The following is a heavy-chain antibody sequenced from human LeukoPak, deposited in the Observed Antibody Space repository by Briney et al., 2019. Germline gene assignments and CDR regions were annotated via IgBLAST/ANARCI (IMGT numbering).Heavy chain of an antibody. J-gene: IGHJ5*02. CDR2: INPNSGGT. D-gene: IGHD2-21*02. V-gene: IGHV1-2*02. Sequence: ASVKVSCKASGYTFTGYYIHWVRQAPGQGLEWMGWINPNSGGTNYAQKFQGRVTMTRDTSISTAYMELSRLRSDDTAVYYCARGARRIVVVTAYWFDPWGQGTLVTVSS. CDR1: GYTFTGYY. CDR3: ARGARRIVVVTAYWFDP.